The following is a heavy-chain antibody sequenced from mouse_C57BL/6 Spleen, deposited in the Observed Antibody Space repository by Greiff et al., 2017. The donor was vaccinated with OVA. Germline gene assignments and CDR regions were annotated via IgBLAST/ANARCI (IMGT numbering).Heavy chain of an antibody. CDR2: IYPRSGNT. CDR1: GSTFTSYG. D-gene: IGHD3-2*02. V-gene: IGHV1-81*01. Sequence: VQLQQSGAELARPGASVKLSCKASGSTFTSYGISWVKQRTGQGLEWIGEIYPRSGNTYYNEKFKGKGTLTADKSSSTAYMELRSLTSEDSAVYFCAKTAQAYWYFDVWGTGTTVTVSS. J-gene: IGHJ1*03. CDR3: AKTAQAYWYFDV.